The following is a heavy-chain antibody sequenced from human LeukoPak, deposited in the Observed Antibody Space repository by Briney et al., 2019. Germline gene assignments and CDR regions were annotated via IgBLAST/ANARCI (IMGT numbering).Heavy chain of an antibody. D-gene: IGHD2-15*01. CDR2: ITGTGGK. CDR1: GFTLTSHG. Sequence: PGGSLRLSCAVSGFTLTSHGVSWVRQAPGKGLEWVSIITGTGGKYYGDSVKGRFVLSRDNFKNTVYMQMSSLRAEDTATYYCAKDYCRDGNCPFPFLDSWGQGTLVTVSS. V-gene: IGHV3-23*01. J-gene: IGHJ4*02. CDR3: AKDYCRDGNCPFPFLDS.